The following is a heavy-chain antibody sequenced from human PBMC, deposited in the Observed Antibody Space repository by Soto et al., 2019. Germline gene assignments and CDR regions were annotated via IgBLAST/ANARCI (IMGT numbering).Heavy chain of an antibody. D-gene: IGHD7-27*01. CDR2: IDTAGGTV. CDR1: DFTFSSYS. Sequence: EMQLLQSGGGFVRPGGSLRLSCGASDFTFSSYSLSWVRQAPGKGLEWISYIDTAGGTVYYGDSVWGRFTISRDNARNSLYLQMNSLRDEDTAVYYCVRDKLTGDSWEAFDIWGQGTVVTVSS. V-gene: IGHV3-48*02. J-gene: IGHJ3*02. CDR3: VRDKLTGDSWEAFDI.